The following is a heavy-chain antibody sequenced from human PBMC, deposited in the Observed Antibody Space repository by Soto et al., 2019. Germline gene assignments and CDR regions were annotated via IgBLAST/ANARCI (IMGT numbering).Heavy chain of an antibody. CDR1: GGSISSSSYY. Sequence: SENLSLTCTVSGGSISSSSYYWGWIRQPPGKGLEWIGSIYYSGSTYYNPSLKSRVTISVDTSKNQFSLKLSSVTAADTAVYFCARLPGYFSRSSDHREGNDYCGQGTLVTVSS. CDR3: ARLPGYFSRSSDHREGNDY. V-gene: IGHV4-39*01. J-gene: IGHJ4*02. D-gene: IGHD2-2*01. CDR2: IYYSGST.